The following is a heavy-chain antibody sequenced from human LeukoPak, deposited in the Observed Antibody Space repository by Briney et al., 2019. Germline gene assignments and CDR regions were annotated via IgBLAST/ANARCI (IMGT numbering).Heavy chain of an antibody. J-gene: IGHJ4*02. V-gene: IGHV4-34*01. Sequence: KPSETLSLTCAVYGGSFSGYYWSWIRQPPGKGLEWIGEFNHSGSTNYNPSLKSRVTISVDTSKNQFSLKLSSVTAADTAVYYCASRTRFPLRFFDYWGQGTLVTVSS. CDR3: ASRTRFPLRFFDY. CDR2: FNHSGST. D-gene: IGHD3-3*01. CDR1: GGSFSGYY.